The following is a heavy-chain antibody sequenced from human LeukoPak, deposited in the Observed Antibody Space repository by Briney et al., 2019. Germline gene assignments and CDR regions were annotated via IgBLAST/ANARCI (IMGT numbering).Heavy chain of an antibody. CDR1: GGSISSSNW. CDR3: AISYRSSSSSDY. Sequence: SETLSPTCAGSGGSISSSNWWRWVRQPPGKGLEWIGEIYHSGSTNYNPSLKSRVTISVDKSKNQFSLKLSSVTAADTAVYYCAISYRSSSSSDYWGQGTLVTVSS. V-gene: IGHV4-4*02. CDR2: IYHSGST. J-gene: IGHJ4*02. D-gene: IGHD6-6*01.